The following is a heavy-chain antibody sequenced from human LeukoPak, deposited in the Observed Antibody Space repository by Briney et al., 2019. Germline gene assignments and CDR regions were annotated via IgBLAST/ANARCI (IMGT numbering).Heavy chain of an antibody. J-gene: IGHJ4*02. Sequence: GRSLRLSCAASGFTFSSYAMSWVRQAPGKGLEWVSAISGSGGSTYYADSVKGRFTVSRDNSKNTLYLQMNSLRAEDTAVYYCAKDSLSPEYYYDSSGYWDYWGQGTLVTVSS. CDR3: AKDSLSPEYYYDSSGYWDY. V-gene: IGHV3-23*01. D-gene: IGHD3-22*01. CDR1: GFTFSSYA. CDR2: ISGSGGST.